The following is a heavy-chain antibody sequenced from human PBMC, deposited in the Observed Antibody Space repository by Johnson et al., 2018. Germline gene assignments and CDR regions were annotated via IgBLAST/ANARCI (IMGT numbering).Heavy chain of an antibody. V-gene: IGHV3-30-3*01. J-gene: IGHJ3*02. D-gene: IGHD6-19*01. CDR1: GVTLSTSI. CDR3: AREAYSSGRAGIFHI. CDR2: ISHNEIDK. Sequence: QVQLQESGGGVVQPGTSLRLSCGVSGVTLSTSIMHWVRQAPGKGLEWVALISHNEIDKQYGDSAKDRFTISRDIYKNTVYLQMNSLRVEDTAVYYCAREAYSSGRAGIFHIWGQGTMVTVSS.